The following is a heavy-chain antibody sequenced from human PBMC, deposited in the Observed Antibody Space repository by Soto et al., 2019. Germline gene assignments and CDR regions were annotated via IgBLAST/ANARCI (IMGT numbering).Heavy chain of an antibody. Sequence: ASVKVSCKASGYTFTSYDINWVRQATGQGLEWVGWMNPNSGNTGYAQKFQGRVTMTRNTSISTAYMELSSLRSEDTAVYYCAREGYYDFWSGHTTHYMDVWGKGTTVTVSS. CDR3: AREGYYDFWSGHTTHYMDV. CDR1: GYTFTSYD. J-gene: IGHJ6*03. CDR2: MNPNSGNT. V-gene: IGHV1-8*01. D-gene: IGHD3-3*01.